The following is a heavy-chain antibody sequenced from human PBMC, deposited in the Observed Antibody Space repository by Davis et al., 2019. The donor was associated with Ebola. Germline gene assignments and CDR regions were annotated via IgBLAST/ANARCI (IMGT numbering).Heavy chain of an antibody. V-gene: IGHV3-74*01. CDR1: GFTFSTYW. D-gene: IGHD6-13*01. CDR2: INSDGSST. CDR3: ATRGSSREFDY. J-gene: IGHJ4*02. Sequence: GESLKISCEASGFTFSTYWMSWVRQAPGKGLVWVSRINSDGSSTSYADSVKGRFTISRDNAKNTLYLQMNSLRAEDTAVYYCATRGSSREFDYWGQGTLVSVS.